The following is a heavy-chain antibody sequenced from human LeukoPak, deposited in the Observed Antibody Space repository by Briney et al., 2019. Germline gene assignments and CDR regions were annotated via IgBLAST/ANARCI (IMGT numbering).Heavy chain of an antibody. Sequence: SETLSLTCAVSGYSISSGYYWGWIRQPPGKGLEWIGGIYHSGSTYYNPSLKSRVTISVDTSKNQFSLKLSSVTAADTAVYYCARGLGSGSGSYYDDYWGQGILVTVSS. CDR3: ARGLGSGSGSYYDDY. D-gene: IGHD3-10*01. CDR1: GYSISSGYY. J-gene: IGHJ4*02. V-gene: IGHV4-38-2*01. CDR2: IYHSGST.